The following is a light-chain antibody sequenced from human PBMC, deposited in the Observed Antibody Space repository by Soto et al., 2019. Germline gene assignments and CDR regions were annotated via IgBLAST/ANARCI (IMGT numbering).Light chain of an antibody. CDR2: EVS. Sequence: QSVLTQPASVSGSPGQSITISCTGTSSDVGGYNYVSWYQQHPGKAPKLMIYEVSKRPSGVPDRFSGSKSGNTASLTVSGLQAEDEADYYCSSYAGSNYVVFGGGTQLTVL. J-gene: IGLJ7*01. V-gene: IGLV2-8*01. CDR1: SSDVGGYNY. CDR3: SSYAGSNYVV.